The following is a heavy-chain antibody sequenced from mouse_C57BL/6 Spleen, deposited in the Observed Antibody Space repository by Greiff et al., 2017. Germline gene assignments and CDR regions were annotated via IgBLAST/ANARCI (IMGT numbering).Heavy chain of an antibody. CDR2: IYPGDGDT. D-gene: IGHD1-1*01. V-gene: IGHV1-82*01. Sequence: QVQLKESGPELVKPGASVKISCKASGYAFSSSWMHWVKQRPGKGLEWIGRIYPGDGDTNYNGKFKGKATLTADKSSSTAYMQLSSLTSEDSAVYFCARWSYYYGSSYGYWGQGTPLTVSA. CDR1: GYAFSSSW. J-gene: IGHJ2*01. CDR3: ARWSYYYGSSYGY.